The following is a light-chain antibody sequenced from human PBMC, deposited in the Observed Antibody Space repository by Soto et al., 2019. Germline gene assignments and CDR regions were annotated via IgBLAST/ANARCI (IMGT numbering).Light chain of an antibody. CDR2: DAS. J-gene: IGKJ2*01. CDR3: QQRSNWPPYT. CDR1: QNIRNY. Sequence: EIVLTQSPATLSLSPGERATLSCRASQNIRNYLAWYQQKPGQAPRLLFYDASNRATGIPARFSGSGFGTDFTLTISSLDPEDFAVYYCQQRSNWPPYTFGQGIKLEIK. V-gene: IGKV3-11*01.